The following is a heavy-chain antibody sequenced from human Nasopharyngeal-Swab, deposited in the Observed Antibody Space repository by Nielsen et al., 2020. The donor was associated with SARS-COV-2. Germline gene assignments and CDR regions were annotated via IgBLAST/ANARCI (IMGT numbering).Heavy chain of an antibody. D-gene: IGHD3-10*01. V-gene: IGHV1-69*13. Sequence: SVNVSCKASVGILSSYAISWVRQAPGQGLEWMGGIIPIFGTVNYAQKFQGRVTITADESTSTAYMEPSSLKSEDTAVYYCASVRGVRAGWFDPWGQGTLVTVSS. CDR1: VGILSSYA. J-gene: IGHJ5*02. CDR2: IIPIFGTV. CDR3: ASVRGVRAGWFDP.